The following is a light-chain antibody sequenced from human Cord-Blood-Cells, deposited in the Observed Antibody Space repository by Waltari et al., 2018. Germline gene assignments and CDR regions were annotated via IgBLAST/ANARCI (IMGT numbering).Light chain of an antibody. V-gene: IGKV1-39*01. Sequence: DIQMTQSPPSLSASVGDRVTITCRASRSISSYLNWYQQKPGKAPKLLIYAASSLQSGVPSRFSGSGSGTDFTLTISSLQPEDFATYYCQQSYSTPYTFGQGTKLEIK. CDR1: RSISSY. CDR3: QQSYSTPYT. CDR2: AAS. J-gene: IGKJ2*01.